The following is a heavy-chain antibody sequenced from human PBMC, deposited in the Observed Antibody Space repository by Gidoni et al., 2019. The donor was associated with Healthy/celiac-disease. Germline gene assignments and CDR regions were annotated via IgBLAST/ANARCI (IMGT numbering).Heavy chain of an antibody. CDR1: GSPVSSDA. Sequence: EVQLLEYGGGLVQPGGSLRLSCAASGSPVSSDAMSWVSQAPGKGLEWVSAISGSGGSTYYADSVKGRFTISRDNSKNTLYLQMNSLRAEDTAVYYCAKDLDCSSTSCYQTVYYYGMDVWGQGTTVTVSS. V-gene: IGHV3-23*01. J-gene: IGHJ6*02. CDR3: AKDLDCSSTSCYQTVYYYGMDV. CDR2: ISGSGGST. D-gene: IGHD2-2*01.